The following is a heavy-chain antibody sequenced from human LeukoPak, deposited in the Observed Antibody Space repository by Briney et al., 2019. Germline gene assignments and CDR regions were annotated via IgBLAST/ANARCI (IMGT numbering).Heavy chain of an antibody. Sequence: PGGSLRLSCAASGFTFSSYWMSWVRQAPGKGLEWVANIKQDGSEKYYVDSVKGRFTISRDNAKNSLYLQMNSLRAEDTVVYYCARDQPGRARGRFDYWGQGTLVTVSS. CDR1: GFTFSSYW. CDR2: IKQDGSEK. V-gene: IGHV3-7*01. CDR3: ARDQPGRARGRFDY. J-gene: IGHJ4*02.